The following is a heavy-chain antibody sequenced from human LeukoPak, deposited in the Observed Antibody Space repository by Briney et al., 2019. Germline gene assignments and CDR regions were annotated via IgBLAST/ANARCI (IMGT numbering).Heavy chain of an antibody. J-gene: IGHJ4*02. CDR2: INPSGGGT. CDR3: ARGPGQQLVATNLDY. D-gene: IGHD6-13*01. CDR1: GYTFPSYY. V-gene: IGHV1-46*01. Sequence: ASVKVSCKASGYTFPSYYMHWVRQAPGQGLEWMGIINPSGGGTSYAQKFQGRVTMTEDTSTDTAYMELSSLRSEDTAVYYCARGPGQQLVATNLDYWGQGTLVTVSS.